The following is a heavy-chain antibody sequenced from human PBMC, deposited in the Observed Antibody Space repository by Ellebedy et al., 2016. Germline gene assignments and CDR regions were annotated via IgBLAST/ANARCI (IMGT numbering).Heavy chain of an antibody. D-gene: IGHD3-16*02. CDR1: GGSISSGDYY. CDR2: IYYSGST. J-gene: IGHJ4*02. CDR3: ARSSGELSLYPLLS. Sequence: SETLSLTCTVSGGSISSGDYYWSWIRQPPGKGLEWIGYIYYSGSTNYNPSLKSRVTISVDTSKNQFSLKLSSVTAADTAVYYCARSSGELSLYPLLSWGQGTLVTVSS. V-gene: IGHV4-61*08.